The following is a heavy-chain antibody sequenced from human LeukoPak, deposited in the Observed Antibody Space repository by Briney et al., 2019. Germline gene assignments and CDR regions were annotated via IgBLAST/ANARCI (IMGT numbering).Heavy chain of an antibody. CDR2: IIPILGIA. D-gene: IGHD3-10*01. V-gene: IGHV1-69*04. J-gene: IGHJ4*02. Sequence: SVKVPCKASGGTFSSYAISWVRQAPGQGLEWMGRIIPILGIANYAQRFQGRVTITADKSTSTAYMELSSLRSEDTAVYYCARDRSRPLWFGEEGVDYWGQGTLVTVSS. CDR1: GGTFSSYA. CDR3: ARDRSRPLWFGEEGVDY.